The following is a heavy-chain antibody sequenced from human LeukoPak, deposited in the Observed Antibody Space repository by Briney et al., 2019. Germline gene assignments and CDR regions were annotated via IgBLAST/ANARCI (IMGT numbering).Heavy chain of an antibody. V-gene: IGHV3-20*01. J-gene: IGHJ4*02. Sequence: PGGPLRLSCAASGFTSDDYGMSWVRQAPGKGPEWVSGIHRNGGSTGYADSVKGRFTISRDTAKNSLYLQMNSLRAEDTALYHCARGNSNFDYWGQGTLVTVSS. CDR3: ARGNSNFDY. CDR1: GFTSDDYG. CDR2: IHRNGGST. D-gene: IGHD3-10*01.